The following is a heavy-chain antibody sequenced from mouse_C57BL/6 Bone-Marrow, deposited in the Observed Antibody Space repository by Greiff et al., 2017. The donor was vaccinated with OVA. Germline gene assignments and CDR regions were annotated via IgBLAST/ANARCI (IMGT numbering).Heavy chain of an antibody. V-gene: IGHV5-6*01. CDR1: GFTFSSYG. J-gene: IGHJ2*01. D-gene: IGHD1-1*01. CDR2: ISSGGSYT. CDR3: ARTVAYFDD. Sequence: EVKLVESGGDLVKPGGSLKLSCAASGFTFSSYGMSWVRQTPDKRLAWVATISSGGSYTYYPVSVKGRFTISRYNAKNTLYLQISSLKSEDTAMYYCARTVAYFDDWGQGTTLTVSS.